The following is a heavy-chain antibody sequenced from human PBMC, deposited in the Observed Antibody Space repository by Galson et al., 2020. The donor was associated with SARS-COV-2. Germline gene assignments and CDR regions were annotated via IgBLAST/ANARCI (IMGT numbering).Heavy chain of an antibody. CDR3: ASLYNWNYVGYYGMDV. D-gene: IGHD1-7*01. CDR2: IRRSGSTI. CDR1: GITFRSYE. J-gene: IGHJ6*02. Sequence: GESLKISCAASGITFRSYEMNWVRQAPGKGLEWVSYIRRSGSTIYYADSVKGRFTISRENAKNSLHLQMNSLRAEDTAVYYRASLYNWNYVGYYGMDVWGQGTTVTVSS. V-gene: IGHV3-48*03.